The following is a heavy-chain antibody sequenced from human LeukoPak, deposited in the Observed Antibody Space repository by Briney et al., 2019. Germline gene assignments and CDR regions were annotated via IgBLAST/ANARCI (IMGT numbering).Heavy chain of an antibody. CDR3: ARGAVRLLLFGDSGRKSKTYFDY. J-gene: IGHJ4*02. CDR1: GYTFTSYY. D-gene: IGHD3-10*01. CDR2: INPSGGST. V-gene: IGHV1-46*01. Sequence: ASVKVSCKASGYTFTSYYMHWVRQAPGQGLEWMGIINPSGGSTSYAQKFQGRVTMTRDMSTSTAYMELRSLRSDDTAVYYCARGAVRLLLFGDSGRKSKTYFDYWGQGTLVTVSS.